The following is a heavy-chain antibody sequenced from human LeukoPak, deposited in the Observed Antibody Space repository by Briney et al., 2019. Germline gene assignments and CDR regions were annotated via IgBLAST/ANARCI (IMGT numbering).Heavy chain of an antibody. J-gene: IGHJ6*02. CDR2: INPNSGGT. V-gene: IGHV1-2*02. Sequence: ASVKVSCKASGYTFTGYYMHWVRQAPGQGLEWMGWINPNSGGTNYAQKFQGRVTMTRDTSISTAYMELSRLRSDDTAVYYCARDLYYYYYSMDVWGQGTTVTVSS. CDR1: GYTFTGYY. CDR3: ARDLYYYYYSMDV.